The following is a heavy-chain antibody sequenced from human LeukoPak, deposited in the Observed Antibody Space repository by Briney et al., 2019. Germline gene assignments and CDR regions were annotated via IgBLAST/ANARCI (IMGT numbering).Heavy chain of an antibody. J-gene: IGHJ6*03. V-gene: IGHV1-2*02. Sequence: ASVKVSCKASGYTFTGYYMHWVRQAPGQGLEWMGWINPNSGGTNYAQKFQGRVTMTRDTSISTAYMELSRLRSDDTAVYYCARSSSSSTQWLVRVYYYYYMDVWGKGTTVTVSS. D-gene: IGHD6-19*01. CDR2: INPNSGGT. CDR1: GYTFTGYY. CDR3: ARSSSSSTQWLVRVYYYYYMDV.